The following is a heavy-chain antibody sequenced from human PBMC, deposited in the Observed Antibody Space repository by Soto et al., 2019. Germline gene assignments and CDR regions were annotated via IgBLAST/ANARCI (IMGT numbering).Heavy chain of an antibody. CDR2: ISGSGGST. D-gene: IGHD6-13*01. J-gene: IGHJ6*02. CDR1: GFTFGSYA. V-gene: IGHV3-23*01. CDR3: AKDLSRKKYSSSWYYYYGMDV. Sequence: LRRASAASGFTFGSYAMSWVRQAPGKGLEWVSAISGSGGSTYYADSVKGRFTISRDNSKNTPYLQMNSLRAEDTAVYYCAKDLSRKKYSSSWYYYYGMDVWVQGTTVTVSS.